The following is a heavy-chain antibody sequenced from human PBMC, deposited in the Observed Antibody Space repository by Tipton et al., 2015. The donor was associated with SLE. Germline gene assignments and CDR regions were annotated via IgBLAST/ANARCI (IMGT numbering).Heavy chain of an antibody. D-gene: IGHD5-18*01. CDR3: ASGALRTALTF. Sequence: TLSLTCIVSGGSISSGDYYWGWVRQSPGKGLEYIGTIHHSGSTHYNPSLSSRVTISRDTSKNQFSLKLSFVTTADTATYYCASGALRTALTFWGQGTLVAVSS. CDR2: IHHSGST. V-gene: IGHV4-30-4*08. CDR1: GGSISSGDYY. J-gene: IGHJ4*02.